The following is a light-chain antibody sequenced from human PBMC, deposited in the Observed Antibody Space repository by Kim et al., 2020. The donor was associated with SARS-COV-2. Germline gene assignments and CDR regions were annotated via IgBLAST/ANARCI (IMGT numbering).Light chain of an antibody. V-gene: IGKV3-11*01. CDR1: QSVSSY. CDR2: DVS. J-gene: IGKJ5*01. CDR3: QQRSNLIT. Sequence: SLSPGERATHSCRASQSVSSYLAWYQQKPGQALRLLIYDVSSRATGIPARFSGSGSGTDFTLTISSLEPEDFAVYYCQQRSNLITFGQGTRLEIK.